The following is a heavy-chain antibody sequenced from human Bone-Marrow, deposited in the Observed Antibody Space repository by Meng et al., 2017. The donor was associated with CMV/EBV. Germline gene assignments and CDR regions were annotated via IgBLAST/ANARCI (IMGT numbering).Heavy chain of an antibody. J-gene: IGHJ4*02. CDR3: TTDPFYYYDSSGYRSTYFDY. V-gene: IGHV3-15*01. D-gene: IGHD3-22*01. CDR2: IKSKTDGGTT. Sequence: GESLKISWAASGFTFSNAWMSWVRQAPGKGLEWVGRIKSKTDGGTTDYAAPVKGRFTISRDDSKNTLYLQMNSLKTEDTAVYYCTTDPFYYYDSSGYRSTYFDYWGQGTLVAVSS. CDR1: GFTFSNAW.